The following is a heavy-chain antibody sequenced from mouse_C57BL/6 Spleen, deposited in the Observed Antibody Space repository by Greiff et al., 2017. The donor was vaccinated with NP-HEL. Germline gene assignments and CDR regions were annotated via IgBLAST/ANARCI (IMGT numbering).Heavy chain of an antibody. CDR2: ISYSGST. V-gene: IGHV3-1*01. CDR1: GYSITSGYD. Sequence: EVQLQQSGPGMVKPSQSLSLTCTVTGYSITSGYDWHWIRHFPGNKLEWMGYISYSGSTNYNPSLKSRISITHDTSKNHFFLKLNSVTTEDTATYYCARAQATNAMDYWGQGTSVTVSS. CDR3: ARAQATNAMDY. D-gene: IGHD3-2*02. J-gene: IGHJ4*01.